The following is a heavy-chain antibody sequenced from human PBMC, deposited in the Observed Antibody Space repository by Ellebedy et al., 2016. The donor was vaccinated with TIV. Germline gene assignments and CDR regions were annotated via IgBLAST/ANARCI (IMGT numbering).Heavy chain of an antibody. CDR1: GFTFSRYW. CDR2: INKDGSGK. D-gene: IGHD2-15*01. CDR3: ARPYCTGDSCYSDYYFDL. V-gene: IGHV3-7*01. Sequence: GESLKISCAGSGFTFSRYWMNWVRQAPGKGLAWVAKINKDGSGKDYEDSVKGRFTISRDNAKNLLYLQMNSLRADDTAIYYCARPYCTGDSCYSDYYFDLWGRGTLVTVSS. J-gene: IGHJ2*01.